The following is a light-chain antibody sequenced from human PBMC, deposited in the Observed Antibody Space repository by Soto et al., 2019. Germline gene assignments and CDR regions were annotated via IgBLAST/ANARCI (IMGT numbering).Light chain of an antibody. V-gene: IGKV3-11*01. J-gene: IGKJ3*01. Sequence: EIVLTQSPATLSLSPGERVTLSCRASQSVSSYLAWYQQKPGQAPRLLIHDASKRATGIPPRFSGRGSGTDFTLTISSLEPEDFAVYYCQQRSDWPVTFGPGTTVDFK. CDR3: QQRSDWPVT. CDR1: QSVSSY. CDR2: DAS.